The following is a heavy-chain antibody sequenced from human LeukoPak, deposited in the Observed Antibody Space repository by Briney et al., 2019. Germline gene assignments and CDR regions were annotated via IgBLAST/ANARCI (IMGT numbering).Heavy chain of an antibody. CDR3: AREVVVVPNPYYFHY. D-gene: IGHD3-22*01. CDR2: INTNTGNP. J-gene: IGHJ4*02. V-gene: IGHV7-4-1*02. Sequence: GASVKVSCKASGYTFTSYAMNWVRQAPGQGLEWMGWINTNTGNPTYAQGFTGRFVFSLDTSVSTAYLQISSLKAEDTAVYYCAREVVVVPNPYYFHYWGQGTLVTVSS. CDR1: GYTFTSYA.